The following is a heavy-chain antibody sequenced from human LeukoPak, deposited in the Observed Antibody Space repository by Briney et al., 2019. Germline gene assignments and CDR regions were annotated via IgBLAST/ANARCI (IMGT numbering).Heavy chain of an antibody. CDR2: IHYTGST. V-gene: IGHV4-59*11. CDR1: GFTFSSHA. J-gene: IGHJ4*02. D-gene: IGHD3-10*01. CDR3: ARGYGSGSYNNFNR. Sequence: GSLRLSCAGSGFTFSSHAMSWVRQAPGKGLEWIGYIHYTGSTDYNPSLKNRLTILVDTSKNQFSLMLTSVTAADTAVYYCARGYGSGSYNNFNRWGQGLLVAVSS.